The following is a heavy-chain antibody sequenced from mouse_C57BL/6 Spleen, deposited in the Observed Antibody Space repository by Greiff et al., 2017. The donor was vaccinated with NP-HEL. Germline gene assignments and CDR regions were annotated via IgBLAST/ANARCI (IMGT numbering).Heavy chain of an antibody. Sequence: QVQLQQPGAELVKPGASVKLSCKASGYTFTSYWMQWVKQRPGQGLEWIGEIDPSDSYTNYNQKFKGKATLTVDTSSSTAYMQLSSLTSEDSAVYYCARGDYGNYIPFAYWGQGTLVTVSA. CDR2: IDPSDSYT. CDR3: ARGDYGNYIPFAY. CDR1: GYTFTSYW. J-gene: IGHJ3*01. V-gene: IGHV1-50*01. D-gene: IGHD2-1*01.